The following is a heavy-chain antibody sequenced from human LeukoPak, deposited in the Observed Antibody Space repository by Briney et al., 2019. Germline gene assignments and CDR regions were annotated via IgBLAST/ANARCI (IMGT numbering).Heavy chain of an antibody. CDR3: ARGGRPGDY. Sequence: PGGSLRLSCTASGFTFSSYEMAWARQSPGKGLQWVSYIAASGSSKYYADSVGGRFTISRDNAKNSLYLQMNSLRDEDTAVYYCARGGRPGDYWGQGTLVTVSS. CDR1: GFTFSSYE. D-gene: IGHD1-26*01. V-gene: IGHV3-48*03. CDR2: IAASGSSK. J-gene: IGHJ4*02.